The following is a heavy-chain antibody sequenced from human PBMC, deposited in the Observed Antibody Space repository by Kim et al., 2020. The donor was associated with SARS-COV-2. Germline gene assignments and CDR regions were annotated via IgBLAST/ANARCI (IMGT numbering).Heavy chain of an antibody. CDR2: IHHSGRT. CDR3: ARGRGYKWDD. D-gene: IGHD5-12*01. V-gene: IGHV4-4*02. CDR1: GVSITINEW. Sequence: SETLSLTCEVSGVSITINEWYYCWVRQSPGKGLEWIAEIHHSGRTKYNPSLKSRVTLSVDESQNQFSLNLNSLTAADTALYYCARGRGYKWDDWGQGTLVTVSS. J-gene: IGHJ4*02.